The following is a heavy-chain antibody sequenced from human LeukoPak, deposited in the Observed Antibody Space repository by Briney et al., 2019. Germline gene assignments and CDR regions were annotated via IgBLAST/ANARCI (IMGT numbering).Heavy chain of an antibody. CDR1: GFTFSDYY. J-gene: IGHJ4*02. CDR2: ISSSVSTI. CDR3: AKDWIAAAGYLDY. D-gene: IGHD6-13*01. V-gene: IGHV3-11*01. Sequence: GGSLRLSCAASGFTFSDYYMSWIRQAPGKGLEWVSYISSSVSTIYYADSVKGRFTISKDNAKNSLYLKMNSLRAEDTAVYYCAKDWIAAAGYLDYWGQGTLVTVSS.